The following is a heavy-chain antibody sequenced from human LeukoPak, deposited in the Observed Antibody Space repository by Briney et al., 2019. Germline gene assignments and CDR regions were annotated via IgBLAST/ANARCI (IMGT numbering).Heavy chain of an antibody. CDR2: ISHSGST. V-gene: IGHV4-38-2*02. D-gene: IGHD3-3*01. CDR1: GYSISSGYY. Sequence: PSETLSLTCTVSGYSISSGYYWCWSRPPAGKGQERIGSISHSGSTYYNPSLKSRVTISVDTSKNQFSLKLSSVTAADTAVYYCARDGAYDFWSGYSQKINFDYWGQGTLVTVSS. J-gene: IGHJ4*02. CDR3: ARDGAYDFWSGYSQKINFDY.